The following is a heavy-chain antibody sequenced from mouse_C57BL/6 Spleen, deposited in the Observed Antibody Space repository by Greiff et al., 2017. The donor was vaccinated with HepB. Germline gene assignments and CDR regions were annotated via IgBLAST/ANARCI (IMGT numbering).Heavy chain of an antibody. CDR1: GFTFTDYY. Sequence: EVQVVESGGGLVQPGGSLSLSCAASGFTFTDYYMSWVRQPPGKALEWLGFIRNKANGYTTEYSASVKGRFTISRDNSQSILYLPMNALRAEDSATYYCARFYITTVALDYWGQGTTLTVSS. CDR3: ARFYITTVALDY. CDR2: IRNKANGYTT. V-gene: IGHV7-3*01. J-gene: IGHJ2*01. D-gene: IGHD1-1*01.